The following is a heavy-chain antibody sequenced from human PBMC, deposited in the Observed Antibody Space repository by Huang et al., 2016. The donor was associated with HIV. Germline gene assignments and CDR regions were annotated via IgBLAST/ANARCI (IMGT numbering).Heavy chain of an antibody. CDR3: ARGGILGTSWYRPFDY. Sequence: QVQLGESGGGVVKPEKSLRLSCAASGFEFSSYAMNWGRQAPDKGQRWVAVIAKDGNNMYYSDSVKGLFIISRDNSKNTLYLQMNSLRGEDTAIYYCARGGILGTSWYRPFDYWGQGTLVTVSS. J-gene: IGHJ4*02. CDR2: IAKDGNNM. CDR1: GFEFSSYA. D-gene: IGHD6-13*01. V-gene: IGHV3-30-3*01.